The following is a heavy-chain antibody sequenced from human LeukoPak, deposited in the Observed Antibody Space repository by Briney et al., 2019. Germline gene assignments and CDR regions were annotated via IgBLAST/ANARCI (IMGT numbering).Heavy chain of an antibody. J-gene: IGHJ4*02. CDR3: AKAAAAPGFDF. Sequence: GGSLRLSCAASGFTFSSNYMSWVRQAPGKGLEWVATVSGSGDRIYHADSVKGRFTISRDNSKNTIYLQMNSLRAEDTALYYCAKAAAAPGFDFWGQGTLVTVSS. D-gene: IGHD6-13*01. CDR1: GFTFSSNY. V-gene: IGHV3-23*01. CDR2: VSGSGDRI.